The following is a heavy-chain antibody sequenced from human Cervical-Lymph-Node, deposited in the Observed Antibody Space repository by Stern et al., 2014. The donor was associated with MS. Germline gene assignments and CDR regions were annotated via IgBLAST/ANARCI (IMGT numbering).Heavy chain of an antibody. J-gene: IGHJ5*02. Sequence: QVTLRESGPVLVKPTETLTLTCTVSGFSLSNARMGVSWIRQTPGKALEWLVHIFFNDEKSYSTSLKSRLIISKDTSKSQVVLIMTNMDPVDTATYYCARISYYSDSGTWVGWFDPWGQGTLVTVSS. CDR1: GFSLSNARMG. CDR3: ARISYYSDSGTWVGWFDP. CDR2: IFFNDEK. V-gene: IGHV2-26*01. D-gene: IGHD3-10*01.